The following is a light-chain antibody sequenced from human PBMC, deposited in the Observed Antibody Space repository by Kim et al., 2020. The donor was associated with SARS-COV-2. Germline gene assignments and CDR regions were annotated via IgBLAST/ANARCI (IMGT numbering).Light chain of an antibody. CDR3: QQYDNLSLT. J-gene: IGKJ4*01. CDR1: QDISNH. CDR2: DTS. V-gene: IGKV1-33*01. Sequence: SASVGDRVTITCQASQDISNHLNWYQQKPGKAPQLLIYDTSNLETGVPSRFSGSGSGTDFTFTITSLQPEDVATYYCQQYDNLSLTFGGGTKVEI.